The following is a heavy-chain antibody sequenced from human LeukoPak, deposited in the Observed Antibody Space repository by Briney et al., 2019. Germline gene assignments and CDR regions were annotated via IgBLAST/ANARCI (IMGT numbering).Heavy chain of an antibody. CDR2: INHSGST. CDR1: GGSFSDYY. J-gene: IGHJ4*02. CDR3: ARHMTTVTAWFDF. V-gene: IGHV4-34*01. Sequence: RSSETLSLTCAVYGGSFSDYYWSWIRQPPGKGLEWFGEINHSGSTNYNPSLKSRVTISVDTSKNQFSLNLRSVTAADTAIYYCARHMTTVTAWFDFWGQGALVTVSS. D-gene: IGHD4-11*01.